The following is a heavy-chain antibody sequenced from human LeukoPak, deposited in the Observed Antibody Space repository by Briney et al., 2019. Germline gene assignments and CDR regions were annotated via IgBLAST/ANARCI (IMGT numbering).Heavy chain of an antibody. V-gene: IGHV4-59*12. CDR2: IYYSGST. D-gene: IGHD6-13*01. CDR1: GGSTSSYY. CDR3: ARLEQLVQDYWYFDL. J-gene: IGHJ2*01. Sequence: SETLSLTCTVSGGSTSSYYWSWIRQPPGKGLEWIGYIYYSGSTNYNPSLKSRVTISVDTAKNQFSLSLSSVTAADTAVYYCARLEQLVQDYWYFDLWGRGTLVTVSS.